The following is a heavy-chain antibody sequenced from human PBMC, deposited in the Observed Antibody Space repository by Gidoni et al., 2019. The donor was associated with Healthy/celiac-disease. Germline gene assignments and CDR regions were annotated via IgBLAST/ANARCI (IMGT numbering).Heavy chain of an antibody. V-gene: IGHV4-39*01. Sequence: QLQLQESGPGLVKPSETLSLTCTVSGGSISSSSYYWGWIRQPPGKGLEWIGSIYYSGSTYYNPSLKSRVTISVDTSKNQFSLKLSSVTAADTAVYYCARAPYTGSMMIGYWGQGTLVTVSS. CDR3: ARAPYTGSMMIGY. D-gene: IGHD3-22*01. CDR2: IYYSGST. J-gene: IGHJ4*02. CDR1: GGSISSSSYY.